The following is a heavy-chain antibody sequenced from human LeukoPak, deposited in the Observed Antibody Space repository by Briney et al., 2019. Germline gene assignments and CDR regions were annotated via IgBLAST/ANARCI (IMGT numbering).Heavy chain of an antibody. CDR2: ISYDGSNK. J-gene: IGHJ5*02. Sequence: GRSLRLSCAASGFTFSSYGMHWVRQAPGKGLEWVAVISYDGSNKYYADSVKGRFTISRDNSKNTLYLQMNSLRAEDTAVYYCAKCLTMVRGVIPGGWFDPWGQGTLVTVSS. D-gene: IGHD3-10*01. CDR3: AKCLTMVRGVIPGGWFDP. CDR1: GFTFSSYG. V-gene: IGHV3-30*18.